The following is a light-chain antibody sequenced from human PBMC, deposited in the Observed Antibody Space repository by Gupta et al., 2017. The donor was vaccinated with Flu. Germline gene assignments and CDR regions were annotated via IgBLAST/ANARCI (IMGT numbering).Light chain of an antibody. J-gene: IGKJ2*03. CDR1: QSVSSS. CDR3: QQYNEWPVS. V-gene: IGKV3-15*01. CDR2: AVS. Sequence: EIMMTQSPATLAVSPGERATLSCRASQSVSSSFAWYQQKPGQAPRLLFYAVSTRATGIPARFSASRSGTEFTLTISSLQSEDFAVYYCQQYNEWPVSFGQGTKLEIK.